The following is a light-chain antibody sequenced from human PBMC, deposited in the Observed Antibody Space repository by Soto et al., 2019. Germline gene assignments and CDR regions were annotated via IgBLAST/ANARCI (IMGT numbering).Light chain of an antibody. CDR3: NSYTTSNTPQIV. CDR1: SSDVGGYNY. Sequence: QSVLTQPASVSGSPGQSITISCTGTSSDVGGYNYVSWYQQHPGKAPKFMIYDVSNRPSGVSTRFSGSKSGNTASLTISGLQAEDEADYYSNSYTTSNTPQIVFGTGTKVTVL. J-gene: IGLJ1*01. V-gene: IGLV2-14*01. CDR2: DVS.